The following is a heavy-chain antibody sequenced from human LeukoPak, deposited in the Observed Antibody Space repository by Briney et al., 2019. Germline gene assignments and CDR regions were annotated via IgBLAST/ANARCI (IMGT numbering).Heavy chain of an antibody. J-gene: IGHJ6*03. CDR1: GGSISSYY. Sequence: SETLSLTCTVSGGSISSYYWSWIRQPPGKGLEWIGYIYYSGSTNYNPSLKSRVTISVDTSKNQFSLKLSSVTAADMAVYYCARGGGYCSGGSCYFPYYYYYYMDVWGKGTTVTVSS. V-gene: IGHV4-59*01. CDR3: ARGGGYCSGGSCYFPYYYYYYMDV. CDR2: IYYSGST. D-gene: IGHD2-15*01.